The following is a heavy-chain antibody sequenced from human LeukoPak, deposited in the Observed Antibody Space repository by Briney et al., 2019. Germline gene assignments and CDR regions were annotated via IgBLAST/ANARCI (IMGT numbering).Heavy chain of an antibody. J-gene: IGHJ4*02. D-gene: IGHD5-24*01. CDR3: ARQAATMGRFYFDY. Sequence: PGGSLRLSCAASGFIFTSYWMSWVRQAPGKGLEWVANIKQDGSEIYYVDSVKGRFTISRDNAKNSLSLQMNSLRAEDTAVYYCARQAATMGRFYFDYWGQGTLVTASS. V-gene: IGHV3-7*03. CDR1: GFIFTSYW. CDR2: IKQDGSEI.